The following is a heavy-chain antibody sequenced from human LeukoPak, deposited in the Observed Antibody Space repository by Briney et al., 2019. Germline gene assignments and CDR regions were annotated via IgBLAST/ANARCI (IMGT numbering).Heavy chain of an antibody. V-gene: IGHV4-59*01. CDR2: IYYSGST. Sequence: SETLSLTCTVSGGSISSYYWSWIRQPPGKGLEWIGYIYYSGSTNYNRSLKSRVTISVDTSRNQFSLKLSSVTAADTAVYYCARVEAAAAPKIDYWGQGTLVTVSS. D-gene: IGHD6-13*01. J-gene: IGHJ4*02. CDR1: GGSISSYY. CDR3: ARVEAAAAPKIDY.